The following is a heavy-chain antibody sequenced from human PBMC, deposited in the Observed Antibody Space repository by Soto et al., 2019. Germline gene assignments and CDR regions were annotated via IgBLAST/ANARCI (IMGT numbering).Heavy chain of an antibody. CDR2: VNPSGGHT. D-gene: IGHD2-21*02. Sequence: QVQLVQSGAEVKKPGASVKVSCKASGDTFTDYYIHWVRQAPGQGLEWMGTVNPSGGHTTYAQHFLGRVTMTRDTSTSTLYMELTSLSSEDTAVYSCARGGHVVVVTAALDYWGQGTLVTVSS. CDR3: ARGGHVVVVTAALDY. CDR1: GDTFTDYY. J-gene: IGHJ4*02. V-gene: IGHV1-46*01.